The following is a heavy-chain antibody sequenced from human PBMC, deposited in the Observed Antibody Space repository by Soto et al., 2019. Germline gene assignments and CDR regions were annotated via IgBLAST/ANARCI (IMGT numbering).Heavy chain of an antibody. J-gene: IGHJ6*02. CDR1: GDSVTSCHSY. Sequence: QVQLQESGPGLVKPSETLSLICSVSGDSVTSCHSYWIWIRQPTGQGLEWIGHIFFTGATNSSHSLKGRVTMSLETSKSPFSLNLTSATDAYSATYFCARARSDSAGSSFCRRMDVCGHGTTVTVSS. CDR3: ARARSDSAGSSFCRRMDV. D-gene: IGHD3-3*01. CDR2: IFFTGAT. V-gene: IGHV4-61*03.